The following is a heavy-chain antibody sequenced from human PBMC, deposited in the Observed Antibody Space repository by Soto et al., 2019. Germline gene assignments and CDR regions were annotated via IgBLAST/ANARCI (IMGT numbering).Heavy chain of an antibody. CDR3: TNPQVYYGMDV. CDR2: IRSKANNYAT. J-gene: IGHJ6*02. V-gene: IGHV3-73*02. CDR1: GFTFSGSA. Sequence: EVQLVESGGGLVQPGGSLKLSCAASGFTFSGSAVHWVRQASGKGLEWVGRIRSKANNYATAYAASVQGRFTIFRDDLKNTAHLQMNSLKTEDTAVYYCTNPQVYYGMDVWGQGTTVTVSS.